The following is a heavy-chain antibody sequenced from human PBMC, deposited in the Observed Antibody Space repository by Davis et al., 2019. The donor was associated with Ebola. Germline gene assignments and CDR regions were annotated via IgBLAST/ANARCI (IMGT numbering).Heavy chain of an antibody. Sequence: PSETLSLTCDISGDSVPINSAGWNWIRQSPSRGLEWLGRTYYNSKWYSDYAASVKGRITINPDTSGNQFYLQLNSVTPEDTAVYYCTRGWLRGWFDPWGQGTLVIVSS. CDR1: GDSVPINSAG. J-gene: IGHJ5*02. V-gene: IGHV6-1*01. CDR3: TRGWLRGWFDP. D-gene: IGHD5-12*01. CDR2: TYYNSKWYS.